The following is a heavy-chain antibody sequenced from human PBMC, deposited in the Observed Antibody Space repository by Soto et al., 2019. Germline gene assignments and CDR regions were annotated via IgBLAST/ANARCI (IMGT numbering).Heavy chain of an antibody. CDR3: ARHGATVTLLYNWFDP. CDR1: GGSISSSSYY. Sequence: PSETLSLTCTVSGGSISSSSYYWGWIRQPPGKGLEWIGSIYYSGSTYYNPSLKSRVTISVDTSKNQFSLKLSSVTAADTAVYYCARHGATVTLLYNWFDPWGQGTLVTVSS. CDR2: IYYSGST. D-gene: IGHD4-17*01. J-gene: IGHJ5*02. V-gene: IGHV4-39*01.